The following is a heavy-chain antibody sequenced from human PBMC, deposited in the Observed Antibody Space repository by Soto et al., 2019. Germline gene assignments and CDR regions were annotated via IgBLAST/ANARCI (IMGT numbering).Heavy chain of an antibody. CDR3: ARAPGGDAFDI. CDR2: IYHSGST. CDR1: GGSISSGGYS. V-gene: IGHV4-30-2*01. J-gene: IGHJ3*02. D-gene: IGHD3-10*01. Sequence: SETLSLTCAVSGGSISSGGYSWSWIRQPPGKGLEWIGYIYHSGSTYYNPSLKSRVTISVDRSKNQFSLKLSSVTAADTAVYYCARAPGGDAFDIWGQGTMVTVSS.